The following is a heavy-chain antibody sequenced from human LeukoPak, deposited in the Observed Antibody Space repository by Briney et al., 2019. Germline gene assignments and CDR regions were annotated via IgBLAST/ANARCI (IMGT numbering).Heavy chain of an antibody. CDR3: ARIWFGELRVGMDV. V-gene: IGHV3-21*01. Sequence: GGSLRLSCAASGFTSSSYSMNWDRQAPGKGLEWVSSISSSSSYIYYADSVKGRFTISRDNAKNSLYLQMNSLRAEDTAVYYCARIWFGELRVGMDVWGKGTTVTVSS. D-gene: IGHD3-10*01. CDR2: ISSSSSYI. J-gene: IGHJ6*04. CDR1: GFTSSSYS.